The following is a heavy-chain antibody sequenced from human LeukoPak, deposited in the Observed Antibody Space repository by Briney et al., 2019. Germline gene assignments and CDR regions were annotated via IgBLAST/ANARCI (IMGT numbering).Heavy chain of an antibody. V-gene: IGHV3-7*03. J-gene: IGHJ5*02. D-gene: IGHD6-19*01. CDR3: ARDSGTIAVAGTGWFDP. Sequence: GGSLRLSCATSGFTFSRSWMTWVRQAPGKGLEWVANINEDESQKYYVDSLKGRFSISRDNAKNSLYLQMNSLRAEDTAVYYCARDSGTIAVAGTGWFDPWGQGTLVTVSS. CDR2: INEDESQK. CDR1: GFTFSRSW.